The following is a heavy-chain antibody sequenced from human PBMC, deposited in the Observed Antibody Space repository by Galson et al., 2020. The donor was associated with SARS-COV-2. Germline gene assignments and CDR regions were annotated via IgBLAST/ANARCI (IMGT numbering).Heavy chain of an antibody. CDR2: IDPSDSYT. J-gene: IGHJ3*02. D-gene: IGHD3-3*01. Sequence: HGESLKISCKGSGYKFTSYYVIWVRQLPGKGLEWMGRIDPSDSYTSYSPSFQGHVTISADKSITTAYLQWDSLQASDAAMYYCATSSGTTIFGVAHDAFDIWGQGTMVTVAS. V-gene: IGHV5-10-1*01. CDR3: ATSSGTTIFGVAHDAFDI. CDR1: GYKFTSYY.